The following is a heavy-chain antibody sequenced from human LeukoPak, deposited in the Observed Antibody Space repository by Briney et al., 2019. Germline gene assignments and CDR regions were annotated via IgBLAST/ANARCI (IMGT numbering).Heavy chain of an antibody. CDR1: GGSISSGGYY. D-gene: IGHD5-24*01. Sequence: SETLSLTCTVSGGSISSGGYYWSWIRQHPGKGLEWIGYIYYSGSTYYNPSLKSRVTISVDTSKNQSSLKLSSVTAADTAVYYCARIDGDGYRVYWGQGTLVTVSS. J-gene: IGHJ4*02. V-gene: IGHV4-31*03. CDR2: IYYSGST. CDR3: ARIDGDGYRVY.